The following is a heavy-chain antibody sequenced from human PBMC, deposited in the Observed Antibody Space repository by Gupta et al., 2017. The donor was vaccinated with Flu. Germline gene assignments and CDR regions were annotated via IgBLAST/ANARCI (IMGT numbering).Heavy chain of an antibody. CDR1: GFTFSSYS. J-gene: IGHJ6*02. CDR3: ARVPDRPTYYYYGMDV. Sequence: EVQLVESGGGLVKPGGSLRLSCAASGFTFSSYSMNWVRQAPGKGLEWVSSISSSSSYIYYADSVKGRFTISRDNAKNSLYLQMNSLRAEDTAVYYCARVPDRPTYYYYGMDVWGQGTTVTVSS. CDR2: ISSSSSYI. D-gene: IGHD1-1*01. V-gene: IGHV3-21*01.